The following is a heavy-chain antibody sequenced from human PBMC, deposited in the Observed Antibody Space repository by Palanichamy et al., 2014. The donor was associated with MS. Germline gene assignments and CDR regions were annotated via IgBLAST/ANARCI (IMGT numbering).Heavy chain of an antibody. CDR3: ARVVPAAILSRVWFDP. CDR1: GFTFSSYA. CDR2: ISGSGGST. J-gene: IGHJ5*02. V-gene: IGHV3-23*01. D-gene: IGHD2-2*01. Sequence: EVRLLESGGGLVQPGGSLRPSCAASGFTFSSYAMSWVRQAPGKGLEWVSAISGSGGSTYYADSVKGRFTISRDNSKNTLYLQMNSLRAEDTAVYYCARVVPAAILSRVWFDPWGQGTLVTVSS.